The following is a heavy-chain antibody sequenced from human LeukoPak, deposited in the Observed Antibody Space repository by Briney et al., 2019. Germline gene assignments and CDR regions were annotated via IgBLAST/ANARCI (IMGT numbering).Heavy chain of an antibody. CDR1: GGSFSGYY. Sequence: PSETLSLTCAVYGGSFSGYYWSWIRQPPGKGLEWIGEINHSGSTNYNPSLKSRVTISVDTSKNQFSLKLSSVTAAVTAVYYCARGRSYYYGSGSLRGRTYYYGMDVWGQGTTVTVSS. V-gene: IGHV4-34*01. J-gene: IGHJ6*02. D-gene: IGHD3-10*01. CDR3: ARGRSYYYGSGSLRGRTYYYGMDV. CDR2: INHSGST.